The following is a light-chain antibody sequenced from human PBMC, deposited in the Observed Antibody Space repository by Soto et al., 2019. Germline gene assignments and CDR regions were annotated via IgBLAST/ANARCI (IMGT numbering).Light chain of an antibody. CDR1: QSVSGMY. CDR2: DAC. Sequence: EIVLTQSPVTPYLSPGERATLSCRASQSVSGMYLAWYQQKPGQAPRLLIYDACSRAAGIPDRLGASGAGTDLALTSSRRDSTDLAVYYCQHYGDSPRKYTFVPGTKVDVK. CDR3: QHYGDSPRKYT. J-gene: IGKJ3*01. V-gene: IGKV3-20*01.